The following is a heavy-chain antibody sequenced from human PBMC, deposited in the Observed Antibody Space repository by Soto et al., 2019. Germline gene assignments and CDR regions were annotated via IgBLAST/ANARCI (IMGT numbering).Heavy chain of an antibody. V-gene: IGHV1-2*02. J-gene: IGHJ6*02. D-gene: IGHD1-26*01. CDR1: GYTFTGYY. CDR3: AKGGAIVAAGTRAYLYTAMDV. CDR2: INPNSGDT. Sequence: ASVKVSCKASGYTFTGYYVHWVRQAPGQGLEWMGWINPNSGDTYLAQRFQGRVTMNRDTSIGTAYMELRGLTSDDTAEYYCAKGGAIVAAGTRAYLYTAMDVWGQGTTVTVS.